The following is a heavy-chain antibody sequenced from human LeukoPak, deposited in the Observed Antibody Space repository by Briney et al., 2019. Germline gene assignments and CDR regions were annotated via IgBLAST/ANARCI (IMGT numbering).Heavy chain of an antibody. CDR2: IHYSGST. Sequence: SETLSLTCIVSDGSISSSSYYWGWVRQPPGKGLEWIGNIHYSGSTYYNPSLKSRVTISVDTSKNQFSLRLSSVTAADTAVYFCATSGSCYRAPDYWGQGTLVTVSS. CDR1: DGSISSSSYY. V-gene: IGHV4-39*01. J-gene: IGHJ4*02. CDR3: ATSGSCYRAPDY. D-gene: IGHD3-10*01.